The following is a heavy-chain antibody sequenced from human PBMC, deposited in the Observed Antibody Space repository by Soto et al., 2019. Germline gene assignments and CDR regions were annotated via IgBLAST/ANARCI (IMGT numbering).Heavy chain of an antibody. CDR1: GYSLTSYW. V-gene: IGHV5-51*01. CDR2: IYPGDSDT. J-gene: IGHJ3*02. Sequence: PGESLKISCKGSGYSLTSYWIGWVRQMPGKGLEWMGIIYPGDSDTRYSPSFQGQVTISADKSISTAYLQWSSLKASDTPMYYCARVEMALEPDAFDIWGQGTMVTVSS. CDR3: ARVEMALEPDAFDI.